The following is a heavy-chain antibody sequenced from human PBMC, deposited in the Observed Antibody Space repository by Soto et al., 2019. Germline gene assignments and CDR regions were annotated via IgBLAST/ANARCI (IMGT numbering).Heavy chain of an antibody. V-gene: IGHV1-18*01. Sequence: ASVKVSCKASGYTFTSYGISWVRQAPGQGLEWMGWISAYNGNTNYAQKLQGRVTMTTDTSTSTAYMELRSLRSDDTAVYYCARANEQLVLGVIGYYLDYWDQGTLVTVSS. J-gene: IGHJ4*02. CDR2: ISAYNGNT. D-gene: IGHD6-13*01. CDR3: ARANEQLVLGVIGYYLDY. CDR1: GYTFTSYG.